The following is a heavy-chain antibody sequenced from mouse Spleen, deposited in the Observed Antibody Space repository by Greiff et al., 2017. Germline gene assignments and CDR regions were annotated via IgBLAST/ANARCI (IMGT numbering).Heavy chain of an antibody. V-gene: IGHV5-6-3*01. CDR3: ARSLWPDY. D-gene: IGHD1-1*01. J-gene: IGHJ2*01. Sequence: DVQLVESGGGLVQPGGSLKLSCAASGFTFSSYGMSWVRQTPDKRLELVATINSNGGSTYYPDSVKGRFTISRDNAKNTLYLQMSSLKSEDTAMYYCARSLWPDYWGQGTTLTVSS. CDR2: INSNGGST. CDR1: GFTFSSYG.